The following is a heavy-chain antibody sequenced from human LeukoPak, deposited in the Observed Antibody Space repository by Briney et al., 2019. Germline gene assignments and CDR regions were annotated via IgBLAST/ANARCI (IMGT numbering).Heavy chain of an antibody. CDR1: GGSISSYY. J-gene: IGHJ4*02. CDR3: ARARKLRYFDWLNFDY. CDR2: IYYSGST. D-gene: IGHD3-9*01. V-gene: IGHV4-59*12. Sequence: SETLSLTCTVSGGSISSYYWSWIRQPPGKGLEWIGYIYYSGSTNYNPSLKSRVTISVDTSKNQFSLKLSSVTAADTAVYYCARARKLRYFDWLNFDYWGQGTLVTVSS.